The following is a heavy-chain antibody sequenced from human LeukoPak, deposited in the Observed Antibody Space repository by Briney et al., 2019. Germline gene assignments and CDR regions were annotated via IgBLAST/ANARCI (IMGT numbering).Heavy chain of an antibody. CDR3: ARHWVSSESPYSFDI. CDR1: TGSISSYY. J-gene: IGHJ3*02. V-gene: IGHV4-59*08. CDR2: IYYSGSA. Sequence: SETLSLTCTVSTGSISSYYWSWIRQPPGKTLEWIGYIYYSGSANYNPSLKSRVTISVDTSKNQFSLKLTSMTAADTAVYYCARHWVSSESPYSFDIWGQGTMVTVSS. D-gene: IGHD1-26*01.